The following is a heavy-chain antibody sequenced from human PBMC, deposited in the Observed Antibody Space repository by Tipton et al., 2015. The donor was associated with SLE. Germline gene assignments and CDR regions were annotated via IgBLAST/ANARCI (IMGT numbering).Heavy chain of an antibody. CDR3: ARSKGYCSGGTCYSVHYFDS. Sequence: SLRLSCAASGFTFSSYVMSWVRQVPGKGLEWVSYISDGGTAKDCADSVKGRFTISRDNANNSLYLQMSSLRAEDTAIYYCARSKGYCSGGTCYSVHYFDSWGQGTLVTVSS. CDR2: ISDGGTAK. J-gene: IGHJ4*02. CDR1: GFTFSSYV. D-gene: IGHD2-15*01. V-gene: IGHV3-48*03.